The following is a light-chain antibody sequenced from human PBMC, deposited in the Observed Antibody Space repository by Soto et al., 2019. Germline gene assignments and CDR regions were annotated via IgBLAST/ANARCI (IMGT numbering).Light chain of an antibody. CDR2: DVS. J-gene: IGLJ1*01. CDR3: SSYTSSSTRV. Sequence: QSVLTQPASVSGSPGQSITISCTGTSSDVGGYNYVSCYQQHPGKAPKLMIYDVSNRPSGVFNRFSGSKSGNTASLTISGLQAEDEADYYCSSYTSSSTRVFGTGTKVTVL. V-gene: IGLV2-14*01. CDR1: SSDVGGYNY.